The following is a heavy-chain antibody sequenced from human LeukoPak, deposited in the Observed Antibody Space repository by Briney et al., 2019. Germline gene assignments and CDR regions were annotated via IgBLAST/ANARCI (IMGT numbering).Heavy chain of an antibody. CDR2: ISYDGSNK. CDR3: AKDAYYDFLSGFLPPYYYYGMDV. J-gene: IGHJ6*02. Sequence: GRSLRLSCAASGFTFSSYGMHWVRQAPGKGLEWVAVISYDGSNKYYADSVKGRFTISRDNSKNTLYLQMNSLRAEDTAVYYCAKDAYYDFLSGFLPPYYYYGMDVWGQGTTVTVSS. D-gene: IGHD3-3*01. CDR1: GFTFSSYG. V-gene: IGHV3-30*18.